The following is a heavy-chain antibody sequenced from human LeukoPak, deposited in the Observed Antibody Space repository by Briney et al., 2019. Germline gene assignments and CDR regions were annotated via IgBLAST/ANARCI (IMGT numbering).Heavy chain of an antibody. CDR2: ISSSGSTI. V-gene: IGHV3-48*03. J-gene: IGHJ6*03. D-gene: IGHD6-13*01. CDR3: ARVASSSSPYYYMDV. CDR1: GFTFSSYE. Sequence: PVGALRLSCAPSGFTFSSYEMKWVRQAPGKGLEWVSYISSSGSTIYYADSGKGRFTISRDNAKNSLYLQMNNLRAEDTAVYYCARVASSSSPYYYMDVWGKGTTVTISS.